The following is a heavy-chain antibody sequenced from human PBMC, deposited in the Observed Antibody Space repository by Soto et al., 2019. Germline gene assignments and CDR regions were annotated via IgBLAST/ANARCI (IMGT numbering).Heavy chain of an antibody. CDR2: INHSGST. V-gene: IGHV4-34*01. J-gene: IGHJ4*02. CDR1: GGSFSGFY. D-gene: IGHD3-10*01. CDR3: ARTFGAGDDY. Sequence: QVQLQQWGAGLLKLSETLYLTCAVYGGSFSGFYGSWIRQPPGKGLEWIGEINHSGSTNYNPSLKSRVTISVDTSKNQYSLKLSSVTAADTAVYYCARTFGAGDDYWGQGTLVTVSS.